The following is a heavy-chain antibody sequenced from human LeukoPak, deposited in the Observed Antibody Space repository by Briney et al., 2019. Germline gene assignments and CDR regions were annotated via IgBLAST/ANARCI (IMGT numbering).Heavy chain of an antibody. CDR1: LGSIISYF. CDR3: ARGSSYASGSYLTSGMDV. D-gene: IGHD3-10*01. J-gene: IGHJ6*02. Sequence: PSETLSVTSTVPLGSIISYFWSSIRQPPGKGLGWSGYIYYNGNTNYNPSLKSRVTVSVYDNRFSLKLRSVTAADTAVYYCARGSSYASGSYLTSGMDVWGQGTTVIVSS. CDR2: IYYNGNT. V-gene: IGHV4-59*08.